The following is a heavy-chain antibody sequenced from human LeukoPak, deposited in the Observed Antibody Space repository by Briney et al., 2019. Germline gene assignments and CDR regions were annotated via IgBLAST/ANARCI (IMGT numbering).Heavy chain of an antibody. CDR2: IYPGDSDT. V-gene: IGHV5-51*01. D-gene: IGHD6-19*01. Sequence: GESLKISCKGSGYRFTNYWIGWVRQMPRKGLEWMGIIYPGDSDTKYSPSFQGQVTISADKSISTAYLQWNSLKASDTAMYYCARPLIPVAEDAFYIWGQGTMVTVSS. CDR3: ARPLIPVAEDAFYI. CDR1: GYRFTNYW. J-gene: IGHJ3*02.